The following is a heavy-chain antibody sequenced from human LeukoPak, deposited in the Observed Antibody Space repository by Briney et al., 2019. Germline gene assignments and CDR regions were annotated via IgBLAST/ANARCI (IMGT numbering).Heavy chain of an antibody. CDR2: FDPEDGET. V-gene: IGHV1-24*01. CDR3: ATDGGWGSYAEFDY. J-gene: IGHJ4*02. D-gene: IGHD1-26*01. Sequence: GSVKVSCKASGRTFSSYAISWVRQPPGKGLEWMGGFDPEDGETIYAQKFQGRVTMTEETSTDTAYMGLSSLRSEGTAVYYCATDGGWGSYAEFDYWGQGTLVTVSS. CDR1: GRTFSSYA.